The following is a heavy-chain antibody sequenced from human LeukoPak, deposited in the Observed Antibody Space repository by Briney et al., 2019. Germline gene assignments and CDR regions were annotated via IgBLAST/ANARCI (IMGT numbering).Heavy chain of an antibody. CDR1: GYTFPSYF. CDR3: ARTAARRFDY. D-gene: IGHD6-6*01. J-gene: IGHJ4*02. Sequence: ASVTVSCKASGYTFPSYFMHWVRQAPGQGLEWMGIINPTGGSTTYAQKFQGRVTMTRGTSTSTVYMELSSLRSDDTAVYYCARTAARRFDYWGQGTLVTVSS. V-gene: IGHV1-46*01. CDR2: INPTGGST.